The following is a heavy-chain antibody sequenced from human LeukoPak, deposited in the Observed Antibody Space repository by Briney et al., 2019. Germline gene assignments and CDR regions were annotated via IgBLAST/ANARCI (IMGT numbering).Heavy chain of an antibody. J-gene: IGHJ4*02. V-gene: IGHV4-39*07. D-gene: IGHD1-26*01. CDR3: ASEELALSY. Sequence: SETLSLTCTVSSGSISSSSYYWGWIRQPPGKGLEWIGSIYYSGSTYYNPSLKSRVTISVDTSKNQFSLKLSSVTAADTAVYYCASEELALSYWGQGTLVTVSS. CDR1: SGSISSSSYY. CDR2: IYYSGST.